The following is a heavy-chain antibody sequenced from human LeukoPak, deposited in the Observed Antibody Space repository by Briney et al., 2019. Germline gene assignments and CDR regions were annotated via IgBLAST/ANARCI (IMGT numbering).Heavy chain of an antibody. J-gene: IGHJ4*02. Sequence: GGSLRLSCAASGFTFSSYAMHWVRQAPGKGLEYVSAISSNGGSTYYANSVKGRFTISRDNSKNALYLQMGSLRAEDMAVYYCARGVGYYDFWSGYHDYWGQGTLVTVSS. CDR1: GFTFSSYA. D-gene: IGHD3-3*01. CDR3: ARGVGYYDFWSGYHDY. CDR2: ISSNGGST. V-gene: IGHV3-64*01.